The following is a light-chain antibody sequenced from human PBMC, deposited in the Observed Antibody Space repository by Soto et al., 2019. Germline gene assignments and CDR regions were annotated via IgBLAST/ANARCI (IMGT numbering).Light chain of an antibody. CDR1: SSDVGTYKY. V-gene: IGLV2-14*03. CDR3: NSYTTSSTLV. Sequence: QSVLTQPASVSGSPGQSITISCTGTSSDVGTYKYVSWYQQHPGKAPKLMIYDVSNRPSGVSNRFSGSKSGNTASLTISGLQAEDEADYYCNSYTTSSTLVFGTRTKVMVL. J-gene: IGLJ1*01. CDR2: DVS.